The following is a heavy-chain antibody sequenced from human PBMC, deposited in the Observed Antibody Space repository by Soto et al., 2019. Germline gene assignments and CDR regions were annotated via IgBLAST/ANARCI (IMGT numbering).Heavy chain of an antibody. V-gene: IGHV4-30-2*01. CDR1: GGSISSGGYS. D-gene: IGHD3-22*01. Sequence: QLQLQESGSGLVKPSQTLSLTCAVSGGSISSGGYSWSWIRQPPGKGLEWIGYIYHSGSTYYNPSLKSRVTISVDRSKNQFSLKLSSVTAADTAVYYCCRGLYDSSGFGFDYWGQGPLVTVSS. CDR2: IYHSGST. J-gene: IGHJ4*02. CDR3: CRGLYDSSGFGFDY.